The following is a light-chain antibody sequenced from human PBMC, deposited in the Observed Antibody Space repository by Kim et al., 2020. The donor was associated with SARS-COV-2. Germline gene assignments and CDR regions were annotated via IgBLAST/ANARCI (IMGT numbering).Light chain of an antibody. V-gene: IGKV1-5*03. CDR3: QQYNSYSPLT. CDR1: QSISSW. Sequence: DIQMTQSPSTLSASVGDRVTITCRASQSISSWLAWYQQKPGKAPKLLIYKASSLESGVPSRFSGSGSGTEFTLTISSLQPDDVTTYYCQQYNSYSPLTFGGGTKLEIK. CDR2: KAS. J-gene: IGKJ4*01.